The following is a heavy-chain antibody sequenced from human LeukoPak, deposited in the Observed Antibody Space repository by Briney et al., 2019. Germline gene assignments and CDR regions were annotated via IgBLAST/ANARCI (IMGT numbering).Heavy chain of an antibody. D-gene: IGHD6-13*01. CDR1: GFTFSSYA. CDR3: ARDHRKLVLGY. J-gene: IGHJ4*02. Sequence: GGSLRLPCAASGFTFSSYAMHWVRQAPGKGLEWVAVISYDGSNKYYADSVKGRFTISRDNSKNTLYLQMNSLRAEDTAVYYCARDHRKLVLGYWGQGTLVTVSS. V-gene: IGHV3-30*04. CDR2: ISYDGSNK.